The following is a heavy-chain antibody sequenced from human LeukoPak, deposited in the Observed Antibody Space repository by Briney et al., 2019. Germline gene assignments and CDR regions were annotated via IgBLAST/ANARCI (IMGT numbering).Heavy chain of an antibody. CDR2: ISGSGGST. J-gene: IGHJ5*02. CDR3: AKDGHDYGGNPGWFDP. V-gene: IGHV3-23*01. Sequence: GGSLRLSCAASGFTFSSYAMSWVRQAPGKGLEWVSAISGSGGSTYYADSVKGRFTISRDNSKNTLYLQMNSLRAEDTAVYYCAKDGHDYGGNPGWFDPWGQGTLVTVPS. D-gene: IGHD4-23*01. CDR1: GFTFSSYA.